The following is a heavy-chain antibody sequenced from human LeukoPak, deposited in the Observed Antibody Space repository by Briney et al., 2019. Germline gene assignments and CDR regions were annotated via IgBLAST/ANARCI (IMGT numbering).Heavy chain of an antibody. D-gene: IGHD3-10*01. J-gene: IGHJ4*02. V-gene: IGHV3-53*01. Sequence: PGGSLRLSCAASGITFSRFSMNWVRQAPGRGLECVSLIYSGDTTYYADSVKGRFTISRDNSKNTLYLQMNSLRAEDTAVYYCARVGYGSGSNYFDYWGQGTLVTVSS. CDR3: ARVGYGSGSNYFDY. CDR2: IYSGDTT. CDR1: GITFSRFS.